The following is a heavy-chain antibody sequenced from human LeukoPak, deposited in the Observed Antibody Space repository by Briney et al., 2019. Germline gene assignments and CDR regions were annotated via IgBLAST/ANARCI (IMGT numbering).Heavy chain of an antibody. CDR3: ARASGNYYYGMDV. D-gene: IGHD6-6*01. J-gene: IGHJ6*02. CDR2: IYYSGST. CDR1: GGSISSSSYY. Sequence: PSETLSLTCTVSGGSISSSSYYWGWIRQPPGKGLEWIGSIYYSGSTYYNPSLKSRVTISVDRSKNQFSLKLSSVTAADTAVYYCARASGNYYYGMDVWGQGTTVTVSS. V-gene: IGHV4-39*07.